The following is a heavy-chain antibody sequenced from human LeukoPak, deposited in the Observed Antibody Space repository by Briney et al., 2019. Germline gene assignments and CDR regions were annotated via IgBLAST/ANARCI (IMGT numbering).Heavy chain of an antibody. V-gene: IGHV4-31*11. Sequence: TASETLSLTCAVYGGSFSGYYWSWIRQHPGKGLEWIGYIYYSGSTYYNPSLKSRVTISVDTSKNQFSLKLSSVTAADTAVYYCAGLGDDSSGPLLFDYWGQGTLVTVSS. CDR1: GGSFSGYY. CDR2: IYYSGST. D-gene: IGHD3-22*01. CDR3: AGLGDDSSGPLLFDY. J-gene: IGHJ4*02.